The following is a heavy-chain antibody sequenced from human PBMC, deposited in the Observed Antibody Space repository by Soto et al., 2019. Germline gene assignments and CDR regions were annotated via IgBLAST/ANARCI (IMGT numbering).Heavy chain of an antibody. Sequence: QVQLVESGGGVVQPGRSLRLSCAASGFTFSSYAMHWVRQAPGKGLEWVAVISYDGSNKYYADSVKGRFTIPRDNSTNTLFLQMNSMRAVDTAVYYCARPLWRDDYNWGYFDLWGRGTLVTVSS. V-gene: IGHV3-30-3*01. J-gene: IGHJ2*01. D-gene: IGHD4-4*01. CDR2: ISYDGSNK. CDR3: ARPLWRDDYNWGYFDL. CDR1: GFTFSSYA.